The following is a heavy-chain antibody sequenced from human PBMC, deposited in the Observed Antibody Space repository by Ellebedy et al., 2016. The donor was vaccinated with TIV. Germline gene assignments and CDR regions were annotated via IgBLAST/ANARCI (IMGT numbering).Heavy chain of an antibody. CDR2: IHVGNGDT. J-gene: IGHJ6*02. D-gene: IGHD2-21*01. V-gene: IGHV1-3*01. CDR3: ARVDGDCSSCYYYGMDV. CDR1: GYTFSSFA. Sequence: AASVKVSCKASGYTFSSFAMYWVRQAPGQRLDWMGWIHVGNGDTKYSQKFQGRVTITRDTSASTDYMALRSLRFEDTAVYYCARVDGDCSSCYYYGMDVWGQGTTVTVSS.